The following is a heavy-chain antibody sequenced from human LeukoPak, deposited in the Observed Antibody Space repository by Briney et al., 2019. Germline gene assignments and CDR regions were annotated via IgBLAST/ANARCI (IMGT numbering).Heavy chain of an antibody. Sequence: KPSETLSLTCTVSGGSISSYYWSWTRQPPGKGLEWIGYIYYSGSTNYNPPLKSRVTISVDTSKNQFSLKLSSVTAADTAVYYCARGMDYFDYWGQGTLVTVSS. CDR1: GGSISSYY. D-gene: IGHD2-2*03. V-gene: IGHV4-59*01. CDR3: ARGMDYFDY. J-gene: IGHJ4*02. CDR2: IYYSGST.